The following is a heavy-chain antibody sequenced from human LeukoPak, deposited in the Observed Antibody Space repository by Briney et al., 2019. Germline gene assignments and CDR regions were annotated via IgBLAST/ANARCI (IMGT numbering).Heavy chain of an antibody. CDR1: GGSISSSN. J-gene: IGHJ4*02. CDR3: AKGSDSSSHDY. Sequence: PSETLSLTCAVSGGSISSSNWWSWARQAPGKGLEWVAVISYDGSNTYYADSVKGRFTISRDNSKNTLYLQMNSLRAADTAVYYCAKGSDSSSHDYWGQGTLVTVSS. D-gene: IGHD6-6*01. V-gene: IGHV3-30*18. CDR2: ISYDGSNT.